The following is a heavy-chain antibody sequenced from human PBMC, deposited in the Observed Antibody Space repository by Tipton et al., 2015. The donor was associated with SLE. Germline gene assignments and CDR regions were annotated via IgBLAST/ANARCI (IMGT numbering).Heavy chain of an antibody. V-gene: IGHV4-39*07. Sequence: LRLSCTVSGGSISSSSYYWGWIRQPPGKGLEWIGSIYYSGSTYYNPSLKSRVTISVDTSKNQFSLKVSSVTAADTAVYYCARRDGYSSIWNWFDPWGQGTLVTVSS. CDR2: IYYSGST. D-gene: IGHD6-13*01. J-gene: IGHJ5*02. CDR3: ARRDGYSSIWNWFDP. CDR1: GGSISSSSYY.